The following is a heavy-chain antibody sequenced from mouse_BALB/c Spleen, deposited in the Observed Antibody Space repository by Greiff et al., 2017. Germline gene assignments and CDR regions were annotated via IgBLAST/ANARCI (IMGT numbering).Heavy chain of an antibody. D-gene: IGHD2-4*01. CDR1: GFSLTSYG. J-gene: IGHJ3*01. V-gene: IGHV2-2*02. CDR2: IWSGGST. CDR3: ASYDYGGVAY. Sequence: QVQLQQSGPGLVQPSQSLSITCTVSGFSLTSYGVHWVRQSPGKGLEWLGVIWSGGSTDYNAAFISRLSISKDNSKSQVFFKMNSLQANDTAIYYCASYDYGGVAYWGQGTLVTVSA.